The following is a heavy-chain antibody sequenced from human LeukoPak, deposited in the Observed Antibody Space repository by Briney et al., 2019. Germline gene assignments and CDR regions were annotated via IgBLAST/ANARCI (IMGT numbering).Heavy chain of an antibody. Sequence: GGSLRLSCAASGFTFDDYGLSWVRQAPGKGLEWVSTINWNGGSTGYADSVKGRFTISRDNAKNSLYLQMNSLRAEDTAVYYCARDMGYSYGYSYFDHWGQGTLVTVSS. CDR3: ARDMGYSYGYSYFDH. V-gene: IGHV3-20*04. CDR2: INWNGGST. J-gene: IGHJ4*02. CDR1: GFTFDDYG. D-gene: IGHD5-18*01.